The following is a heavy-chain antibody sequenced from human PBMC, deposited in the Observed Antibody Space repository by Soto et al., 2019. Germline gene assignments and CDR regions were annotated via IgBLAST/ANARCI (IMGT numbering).Heavy chain of an antibody. CDR2: INAGNGNT. D-gene: IGHD6-13*01. Sequence: ASVKVCCKASGYTFTSYAMYWVRQAPGQRLEWMGWINAGNGNTKYSQKFQGRVTITRDTSASTAYMELSSLRSEDTAVYYCARDSSYSSSWYYIGDYYYSVMDVWGKGTTVTVSS. J-gene: IGHJ6*04. V-gene: IGHV1-3*01. CDR1: GYTFTSYA. CDR3: ARDSSYSSSWYYIGDYYYSVMDV.